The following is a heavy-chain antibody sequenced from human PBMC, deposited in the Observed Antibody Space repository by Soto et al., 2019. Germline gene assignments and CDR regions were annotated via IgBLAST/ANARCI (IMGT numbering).Heavy chain of an antibody. D-gene: IGHD3-22*01. CDR3: ARGARMGYYYDSSGESDY. J-gene: IGHJ4*02. V-gene: IGHV4-31*03. CDR1: GGSISSGGYY. CDR2: IYYSGST. Sequence: QVQLQESGPGLVKPSQTLSLTCTVSGGSISSGGYYWSWIRQHPGKGLEWIGYIYYSGSTYYNPSLTSRVTISVDTSKNQFSLKLSAVTAADTAVYYCARGARMGYYYDSSGESDYWGQGTLVTVSS.